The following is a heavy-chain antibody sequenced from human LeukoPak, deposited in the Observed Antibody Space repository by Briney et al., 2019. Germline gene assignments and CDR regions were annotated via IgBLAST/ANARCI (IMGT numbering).Heavy chain of an antibody. Sequence: GASVKVSCKASGYTFTSYGISWVRQAPGQGLEWMGWISAYNGNTNYAQKLQGRVTMTTDTSTSTAYMELRSLRSDDTAVYYRARGIDILTGYYLFDYWGQGTLVTVSS. CDR3: ARGIDILTGYYLFDY. CDR2: ISAYNGNT. V-gene: IGHV1-18*01. D-gene: IGHD3-9*01. CDR1: GYTFTSYG. J-gene: IGHJ4*02.